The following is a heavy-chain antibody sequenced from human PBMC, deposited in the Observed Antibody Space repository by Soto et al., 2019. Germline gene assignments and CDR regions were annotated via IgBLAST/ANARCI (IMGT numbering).Heavy chain of an antibody. V-gene: IGHV3-64*01. CDR2: ISSNGGST. Sequence: EVQLVESGGGLVQPGGSLRLSCAASGFTFSSYAMHWVRQAPGKGLEYVSAISSNGGSTYYANSVKGRFTISRDNSKNTLYLQMGSLRAEDMAVYYCARAGDDRRRVLEHWDWYFDLWGRGTLVTVSS. D-gene: IGHD2-21*02. J-gene: IGHJ2*01. CDR1: GFTFSSYA. CDR3: ARAGDDRRRVLEHWDWYFDL.